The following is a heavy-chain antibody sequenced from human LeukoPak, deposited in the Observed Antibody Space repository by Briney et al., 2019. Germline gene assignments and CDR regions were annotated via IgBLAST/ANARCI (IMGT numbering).Heavy chain of an antibody. Sequence: PGGSLRLSCAASGSKFDDYGMHWVRQAPGKGLEWVSAISSNSVNILYADSVKGRFTISRDNAKNTLYLQMNSLRAEDTAVYYCARERYDDAFDIWGQGTMVTVSS. CDR3: ARERYDDAFDI. D-gene: IGHD3-3*01. CDR2: ISSNSVNI. J-gene: IGHJ3*02. V-gene: IGHV3-9*01. CDR1: GSKFDDYG.